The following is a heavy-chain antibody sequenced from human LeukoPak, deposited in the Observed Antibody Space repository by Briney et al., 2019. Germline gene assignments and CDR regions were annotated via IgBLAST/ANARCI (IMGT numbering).Heavy chain of an antibody. CDR3: ARELVSLGTGYFDL. Sequence: GGSLRLSCEASGFTFRTYGMTWVRQAPGKGLEWVSGITGSSTWTYYADSVKGRFTISRDNSKNTLHLQMDSLRAEDTAVYYCARELVSLGTGYFDLWGRGTLVTVSS. CDR2: ITGSSTWT. D-gene: IGHD7-27*01. J-gene: IGHJ2*01. CDR1: GFTFRTYG. V-gene: IGHV3-23*01.